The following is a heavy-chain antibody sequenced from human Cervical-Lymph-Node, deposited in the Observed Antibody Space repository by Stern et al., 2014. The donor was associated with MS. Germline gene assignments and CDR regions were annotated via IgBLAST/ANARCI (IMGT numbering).Heavy chain of an antibody. V-gene: IGHV2-70*01. D-gene: IGHD3-10*01. CDR3: ARSSSLLWFGEPYYYYYGMYV. CDR2: IDWDDEK. J-gene: IGHJ6*02. CDR1: GFSLSTSGMC. Sequence: QVTLKESGPALVKPTQTLTLTCTFSGFSLSTSGMCVSWIRQPPGKALEWLAIIDWDDEKYYSTSLKTRLTISKDTSKNQVVLTMTNMDPVDTATYYCARSSSLLWFGEPYYYYYGMYVWGQGTTVTVSS.